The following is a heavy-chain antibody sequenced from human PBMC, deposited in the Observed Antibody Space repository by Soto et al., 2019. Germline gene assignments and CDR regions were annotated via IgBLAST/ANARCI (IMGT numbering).Heavy chain of an antibody. D-gene: IGHD2-2*01. CDR1: GYTFTNYY. J-gene: IGHJ5*02. CDR2: IKPSGDRT. V-gene: IGHV1-46*01. Sequence: QVQLVQSGAEVKKPGASVKVSCKASGYTFTNYYMHWVRQAPGQGLEWMGIIKPSGDRTSYPPTLHGRVTMTRDTSPSTVYVEMSSLRSADTALYYSARGGGYCSGPSCFDFDPGGQGTVVTVSS. CDR3: ARGGGYCSGPSCFDFDP.